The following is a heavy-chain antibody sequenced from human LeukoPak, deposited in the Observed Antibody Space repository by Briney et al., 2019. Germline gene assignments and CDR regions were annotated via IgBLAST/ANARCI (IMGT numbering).Heavy chain of an antibody. CDR2: IYSGGST. D-gene: IGHD4-17*01. J-gene: IGHJ4*02. CDR1: GFTVSSNY. Sequence: GGSLRLSCAASGFTVSSNYMSWVRQAQGKGLEWVSVIYSGGSTYYADSVKGRFTISRDNSKNTLYLQMNSLRAEDTAVYYCASDAYGDYYFDYWGQGTLVTVSS. V-gene: IGHV3-53*01. CDR3: ASDAYGDYYFDY.